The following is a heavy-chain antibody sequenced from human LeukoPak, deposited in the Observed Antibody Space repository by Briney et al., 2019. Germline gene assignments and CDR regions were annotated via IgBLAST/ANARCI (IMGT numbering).Heavy chain of an antibody. D-gene: IGHD1-1*01. CDR2: INGGDNGDNT. J-gene: IGHJ4*02. CDR1: GFTFNNYA. V-gene: IGHV3-23*01. Sequence: GGSLRLSCAASGFTFNNYAMTWARQAPGKGLQWVSTINGGDNGDNTYYADSVKGRFTVSRDNSKNTVYLQMNSLRVEDTAVYYCARDGIQLPDTLDYWGLGTLVTVSS. CDR3: ARDGIQLPDTLDY.